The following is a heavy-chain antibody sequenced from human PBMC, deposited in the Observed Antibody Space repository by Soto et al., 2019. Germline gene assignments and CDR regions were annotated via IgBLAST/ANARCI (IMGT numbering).Heavy chain of an antibody. CDR2: IIPIFGTA. CDR3: ARTTHIVGATLFDY. D-gene: IGHD1-26*01. Sequence: ASVKVSCKASGGTFSSYAISWVRQAPGQGLEWMGGIIPIFGTANYAQKFQGRVTITADKSTSTAYMELSSLRSEDTAVYYCARTTHIVGATLFDYWGQGTLVTVS. V-gene: IGHV1-69*06. CDR1: GGTFSSYA. J-gene: IGHJ4*02.